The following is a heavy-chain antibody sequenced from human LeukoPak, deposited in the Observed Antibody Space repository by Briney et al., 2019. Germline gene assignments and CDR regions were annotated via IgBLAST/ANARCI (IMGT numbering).Heavy chain of an antibody. CDR1: GFTFSSYG. Sequence: PGGSLRLSCAASGFTFSSYGMHWVRQAPGKGLEWVSAISGSGGSTYYADSVKGRFTISRDNSKNTLYLQMNSLRAEDTAVYYCAKVSSHYYYYYMDVWGKGTTVTVSS. CDR2: ISGSGGST. V-gene: IGHV3-23*01. CDR3: AKVSSHYYYYYMDV. J-gene: IGHJ6*03.